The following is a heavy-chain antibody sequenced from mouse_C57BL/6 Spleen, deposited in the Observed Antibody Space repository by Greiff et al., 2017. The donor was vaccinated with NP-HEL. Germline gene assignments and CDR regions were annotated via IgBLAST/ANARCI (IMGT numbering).Heavy chain of an antibody. CDR2: IWSGGGT. D-gene: IGHD2-5*01. CDR3: ASAYYSTYYAMDY. CDR1: GFSLTSYG. Sequence: VQVVESGPGLVQPSQSLSITCTVSGFSLTSYGVHWVRQSPGKGLEWLGVIWSGGGTDYNAAFISSLSIRKDNSKSQVFFKMNSLQADDTAIYYCASAYYSTYYAMDYWGQGTSVTVSS. V-gene: IGHV2-2*01. J-gene: IGHJ4*01.